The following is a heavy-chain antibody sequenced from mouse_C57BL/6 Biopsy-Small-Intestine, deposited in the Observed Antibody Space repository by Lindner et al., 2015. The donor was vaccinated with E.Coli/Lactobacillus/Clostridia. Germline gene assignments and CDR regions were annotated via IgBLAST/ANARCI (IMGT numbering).Heavy chain of an antibody. CDR3: ARGGYGSSFDY. CDR1: GYSITSGYD. J-gene: IGHJ2*01. V-gene: IGHV3-1*01. Sequence: VQLQESGPGMVKPSQSLSLTCTVTGYSITSGYDWHWIRHFPGNKLEWMGYISYSGSTNYNPSLKSRISITHDTSKNHFFLKLNSVTTEDTAKYYCARGGYGSSFDYWGQGTTLTVSS. CDR2: ISYSGST. D-gene: IGHD1-1*01.